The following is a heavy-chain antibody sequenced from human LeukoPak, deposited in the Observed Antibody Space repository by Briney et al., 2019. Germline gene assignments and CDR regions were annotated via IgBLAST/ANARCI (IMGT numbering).Heavy chain of an antibody. V-gene: IGHV3-53*01. J-gene: IGHJ4*02. CDR2: FYASGTT. D-gene: IGHD2-2*01. CDR1: GFSVRTKY. Sequence: QRGGSLRLSCAASGFSVRTKYMAWVRQAPGKGLEGVSLFYASGTTYYSDSVKGRFTISRDNSKNSVYLQMDSLRAEASAVYYCARVGGVPAAHFDYWGQGTLVTVSS. CDR3: ARVGGVPAAHFDY.